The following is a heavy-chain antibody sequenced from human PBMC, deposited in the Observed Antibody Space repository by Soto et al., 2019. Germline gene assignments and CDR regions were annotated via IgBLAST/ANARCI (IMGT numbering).Heavy chain of an antibody. CDR1: GYTFTGYY. CDR3: ARVIVGATTGDAFDI. J-gene: IGHJ3*02. Sequence: VASVKVSCKASGYTFTGYYMHWVRQAPGQGLEWMGWINPNSGGTNYAQKFQGRVTMTRDTSVSTAYMELSRLRSDDTAVYYCARVIVGATTGDAFDICAEGTMVTVSS. D-gene: IGHD1-26*01. V-gene: IGHV1-2*02. CDR2: INPNSGGT.